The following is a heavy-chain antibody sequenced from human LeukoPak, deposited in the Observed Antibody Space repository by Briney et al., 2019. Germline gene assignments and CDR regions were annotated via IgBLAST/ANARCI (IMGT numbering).Heavy chain of an antibody. CDR3: AKDMRMASFEH. CDR2: ISSSGSTI. Sequence: GGSLRLSCAASGFTFSSYEMNWVRQAPGKGLEWVSYISSSGSTIYYAASVKGRSTISSANAKNSLYLQITSTRAETTAVYYCAKDMRMASFEHWGRGTQVTVSS. D-gene: IGHD5-24*01. CDR1: GFTFSSYE. V-gene: IGHV3-48*03. J-gene: IGHJ4*02.